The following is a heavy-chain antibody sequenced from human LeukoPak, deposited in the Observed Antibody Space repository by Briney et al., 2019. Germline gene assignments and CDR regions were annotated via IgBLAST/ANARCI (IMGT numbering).Heavy chain of an antibody. CDR1: GYSFTSYW. J-gene: IGHJ6*02. V-gene: IGHV5-51*01. CDR2: IYPGDSDT. Sequence: GESLKISCKGSGYSFTSYWIGWVRQMPGKGLEWMGIIYPGDSDTRYSPSFQGQVTISADKSISTAYLQWSSLKASDTAMYYCGRLPSYYYYGMDVWGQGTTVTVSS. CDR3: GRLPSYYYYGMDV.